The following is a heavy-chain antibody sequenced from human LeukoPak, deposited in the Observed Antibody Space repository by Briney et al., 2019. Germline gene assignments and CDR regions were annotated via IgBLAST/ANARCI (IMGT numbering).Heavy chain of an antibody. CDR3: ASPRDGYNPFDY. CDR1: GFTFSSYS. Sequence: RPGGSLRLSCAASGFTFSSYSMNWVRQAPGKGLEWVSSISSSGTYIYYADSVKGRFTISRDNAKNPLYLQMNSLRAEDTAVYYCASPRDGYNPFDYWGQGTLVTVSS. V-gene: IGHV3-21*01. D-gene: IGHD5-24*01. CDR2: ISSSGTYI. J-gene: IGHJ4*02.